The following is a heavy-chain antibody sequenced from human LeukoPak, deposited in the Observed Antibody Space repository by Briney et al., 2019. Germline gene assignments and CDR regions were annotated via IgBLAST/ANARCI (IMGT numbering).Heavy chain of an antibody. Sequence: SETLSLTCTVSGGSISSDYRSWIRQPPGKGLEWIGYIYYSGSTNYNPSLKSRVTISVDTSKNQFSLKLSSVTAADTAMYYCARVYCSNGVCYNSRGWFDPWGQGTLVTVSS. J-gene: IGHJ5*02. CDR3: ARVYCSNGVCYNSRGWFDP. V-gene: IGHV4-59*01. D-gene: IGHD2-8*01. CDR2: IYYSGST. CDR1: GGSISSDY.